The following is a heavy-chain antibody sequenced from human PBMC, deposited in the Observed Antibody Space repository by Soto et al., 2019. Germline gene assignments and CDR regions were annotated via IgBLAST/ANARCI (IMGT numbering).Heavy chain of an antibody. V-gene: IGHV1-69*06. CDR3: ARNGQLVAYYYYGMDV. J-gene: IGHJ6*02. CDR2: IIPIFGTA. Sequence: QVQLVQSGAEVKKPGSSVKVSCTASGGTFSSYAISWVRQAPGQGLEWMGGIIPIFGTANYAQKFQGRVTITADKSTSTAYMELSSLRSEDTAVYYCARNGQLVAYYYYGMDVWGQGTTVTVSS. D-gene: IGHD6-6*01. CDR1: GGTFSSYA.